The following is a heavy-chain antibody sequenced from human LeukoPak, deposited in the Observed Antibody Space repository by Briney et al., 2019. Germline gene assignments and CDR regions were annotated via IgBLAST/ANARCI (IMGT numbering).Heavy chain of an antibody. CDR2: IYDSGST. J-gene: IGHJ4*02. CDR1: GFTFSSYA. Sequence: GSLRLSCAASGFTFSSYAMSWVRQAPGKGLEWIGYIYDSGSTNYNPSLKSRVTISVDTSKNQFSLKLSSVTAADTAVYYCARFPRYWGQGILVTVSS. V-gene: IGHV4-59*01. CDR3: ARFPRY.